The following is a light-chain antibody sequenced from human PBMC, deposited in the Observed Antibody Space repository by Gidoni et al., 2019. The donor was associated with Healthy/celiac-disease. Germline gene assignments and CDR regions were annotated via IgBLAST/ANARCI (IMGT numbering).Light chain of an antibody. Sequence: DIQMTQSPSSLSASVGDRVTSTCRASQSISSYLNWYQQKPGKAPKLLIYAASSLQSGDPSRFSGSVSGTDFTLTISSLQPEDFATYYCQQSYSTPFTFGPGTKVDIK. CDR3: QQSYSTPFT. J-gene: IGKJ3*01. V-gene: IGKV1-39*01. CDR2: AAS. CDR1: QSISSY.